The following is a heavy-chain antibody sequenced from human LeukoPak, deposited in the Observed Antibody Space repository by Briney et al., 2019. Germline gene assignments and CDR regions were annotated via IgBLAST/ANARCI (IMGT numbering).Heavy chain of an antibody. J-gene: IGHJ4*02. V-gene: IGHV4-30-4*08. CDR3: ARVGDDPYYYDSSGYYVVGDY. CDR1: GVSISSSNY. CDR2: IYYSGST. Sequence: SETLSLTCAVSGVSISSSNYWSWIRQPPGKGLEWIGYIYYSGSTYYNPSLKSRVTISVDTSKNQFSLKLSSVTAADTAVYYCARVGDDPYYYDSSGYYVVGDYWGQGTLVTVSS. D-gene: IGHD3-22*01.